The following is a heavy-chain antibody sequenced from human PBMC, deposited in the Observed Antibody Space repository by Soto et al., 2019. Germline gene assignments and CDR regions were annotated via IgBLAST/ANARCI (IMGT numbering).Heavy chain of an antibody. CDR2: ISAYNGNT. D-gene: IGHD1-26*01. CDR1: GYTFTSCG. V-gene: IGHV1-18*01. J-gene: IGHJ4*02. CDR3: ARDAAVGLFDY. Sequence: QVQLVQSGAEVKKPGASVKGSGKASGYTFTSCGISWVRQAPGQGLEWMGWISAYNGNTNYAQKLEGRVTMTTDTSTSTAYMELRSLRSDDTAVDYCARDAAVGLFDYWGQGTLVTVSS.